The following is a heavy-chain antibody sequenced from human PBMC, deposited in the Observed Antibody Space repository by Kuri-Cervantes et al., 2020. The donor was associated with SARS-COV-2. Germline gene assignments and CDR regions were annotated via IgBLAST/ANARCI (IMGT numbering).Heavy chain of an antibody. CDR3: ATHQNIVVVPAAIPDAFDI. Sequence: GESLKISCKGSGYSFTSYWISWVRQMPGKGLEWMGRIDPSDSYTNYSPSFQGHVTISADKSISTAYLQWSSLKASDTAMYYCATHQNIVVVPAAIPDAFDIWGQGPMVTVSS. D-gene: IGHD2-2*01. J-gene: IGHJ3*02. V-gene: IGHV5-10-1*01. CDR1: GYSFTSYW. CDR2: IDPSDSYT.